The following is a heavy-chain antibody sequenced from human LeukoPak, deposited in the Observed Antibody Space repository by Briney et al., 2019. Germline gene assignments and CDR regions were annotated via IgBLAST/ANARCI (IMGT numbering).Heavy chain of an antibody. CDR2: IIPIFGTA. CDR1: GGTFSSYA. Sequence: ASVKVSCKASGGTFSSYAISWVRQAPGQGLEWMGGIIPIFGTANYAQKFQGRVTITADKSTSTAHMELSSLRSEDTAVYYCASARYCSSTSCSSFDYWGQGTLVTVSS. J-gene: IGHJ4*02. D-gene: IGHD2-2*01. CDR3: ASARYCSSTSCSSFDY. V-gene: IGHV1-69*06.